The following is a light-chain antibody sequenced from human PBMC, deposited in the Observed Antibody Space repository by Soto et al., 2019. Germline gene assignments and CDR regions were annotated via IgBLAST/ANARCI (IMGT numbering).Light chain of an antibody. CDR1: QDIDSW. J-gene: IGKJ1*01. Sequence: DIQMTQSPSSVSASVGDRVTITCRASQDIDSWLAWYQQKPGKAPNLLIYAASGLQSGVPSRFSGSGSGTDFTFTISSLQPEDFATYYCQQGSSFPWTFGQGTKVELK. CDR3: QQGSSFPWT. CDR2: AAS. V-gene: IGKV1-12*01.